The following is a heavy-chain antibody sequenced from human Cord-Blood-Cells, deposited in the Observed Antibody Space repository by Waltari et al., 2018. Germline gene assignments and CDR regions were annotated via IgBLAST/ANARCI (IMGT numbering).Heavy chain of an antibody. CDR3: ARRCSSTSCYFRVDY. CDR1: GGSISSSSYY. V-gene: IGHV4-39*01. D-gene: IGHD2-2*01. J-gene: IGHJ4*02. CDR2: IYYSGST. Sequence: QLQLQESGTGLVKPSETLSLTCTVPGGSISSSSYYWGWIRQPPGKGLEWIGSIYYSGSTYYNPSLKSRVTISVDTSKNQFSLKLSSVTAADTAVYYCARRCSSTSCYFRVDYWGQGTLVTVSS.